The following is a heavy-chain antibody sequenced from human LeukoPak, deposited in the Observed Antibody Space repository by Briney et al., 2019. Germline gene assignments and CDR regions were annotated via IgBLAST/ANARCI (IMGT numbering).Heavy chain of an antibody. CDR3: ARDRLPYCSGGSCSLGY. J-gene: IGHJ4*02. CDR2: ISAYNGNT. D-gene: IGHD2-15*01. Sequence: ASVRVSCKASGYTFTSYGISWVRQAPGQGLEWMGWISAYNGNTNYAQKLQGRVTMTTDTSTSTAYMELRSLRSDDTAVYYCARDRLPYCSGGSCSLGYWGQGTLVTVSS. CDR1: GYTFTSYG. V-gene: IGHV1-18*01.